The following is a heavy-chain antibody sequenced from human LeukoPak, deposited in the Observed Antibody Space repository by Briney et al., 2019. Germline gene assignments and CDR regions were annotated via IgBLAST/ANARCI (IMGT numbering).Heavy chain of an antibody. CDR3: AIPPRGGILRSDFAY. V-gene: IGHV3-23*01. Sequence: GGSLRLSCAASGFTFSSYAMSWVRQAPGKGLEWVSAISGSGGSTYYADSVKGRFTISRDNSKNTLYLQMNSLRTEATDVYYCAIPPRGGILRSDFAYWGRGTLVPVSS. D-gene: IGHD2-15*01. CDR2: ISGSGGST. CDR1: GFTFSSYA. J-gene: IGHJ4*02.